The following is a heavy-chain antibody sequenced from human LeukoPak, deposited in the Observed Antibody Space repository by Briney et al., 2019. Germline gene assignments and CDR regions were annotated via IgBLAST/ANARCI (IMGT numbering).Heavy chain of an antibody. CDR1: GFTFSSYS. Sequence: GGSLRLSCAASGFTFSSYSMSWVRQAPGKGLEWVSAISGSGGSTYYADSVKGRFTISRDNSKNTLYLQMNSLRAEDTAMYYCVRDRGYCSGGTCYALWDYWGQGTLVTVSS. CDR2: ISGSGGST. J-gene: IGHJ4*02. CDR3: VRDRGYCSGGTCYALWDY. D-gene: IGHD2-15*01. V-gene: IGHV3-23*01.